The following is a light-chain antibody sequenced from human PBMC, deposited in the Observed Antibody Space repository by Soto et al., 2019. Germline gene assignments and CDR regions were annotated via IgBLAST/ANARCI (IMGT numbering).Light chain of an antibody. CDR2: DAS. CDR3: QQRSNWIT. V-gene: IGKV3-11*01. J-gene: IGKJ5*01. CDR1: QSVGSS. Sequence: EIVLTQSPATLSLFPGERATLSCRASQSVGSSLAWYQHRPGQAPRLLLYDASSRATGIPARFSGSGSGTDFPLTISSLAPEDFAVYYCQQRSNWITFGQGTRLEIE.